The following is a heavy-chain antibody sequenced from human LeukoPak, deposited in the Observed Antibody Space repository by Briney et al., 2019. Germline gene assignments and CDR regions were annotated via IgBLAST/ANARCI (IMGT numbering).Heavy chain of an antibody. J-gene: IGHJ3*02. CDR1: GYTFTGYY. V-gene: IGHV1-2*02. Sequence: GASVKVSCKASGYTFTGYYMHWVRQAPGQGLEWMGWINPNSGGTNYAQKFQGRVTMTRDTSISTAYMELSRLRSDDTAVYYCARDSYLRDSSSSSAFDIWGQGTVVTVSS. CDR3: ARDSYLRDSSSSSAFDI. CDR2: INPNSGGT. D-gene: IGHD6-6*01.